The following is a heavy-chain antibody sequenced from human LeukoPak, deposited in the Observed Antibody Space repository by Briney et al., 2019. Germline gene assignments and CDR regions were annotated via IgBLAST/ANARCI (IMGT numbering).Heavy chain of an antibody. V-gene: IGHV4-61*02. CDR2: IYTSGST. CDR3: ATDSSGYGAYFDY. CDR1: GYSISSGYY. J-gene: IGHJ4*02. Sequence: SETLSLTCTVSGYSISSGYYWGWIRQPAGKGLEWIGRIYTSGSTNYNPSLKSRVTISVDTSKNQFSLKLSSVTAADTAVYYCATDSSGYGAYFDYWGQGTLVTVSS. D-gene: IGHD3-22*01.